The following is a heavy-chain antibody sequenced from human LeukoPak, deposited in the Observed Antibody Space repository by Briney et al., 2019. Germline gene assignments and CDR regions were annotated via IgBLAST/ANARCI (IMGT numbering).Heavy chain of an antibody. J-gene: IGHJ4*02. V-gene: IGHV4-4*07. CDR3: ARVYVVVNSYFDY. D-gene: IGHD3-22*01. CDR1: GGSINSYY. CDR2: IYTSGST. Sequence: PSETLSITCTVSGGSINSYYWSWIRQPDGKGLEWIGRIYTSGSTNYNPSLKSRVTMSVDTSKNQFSLKLSTVTAADTAVYYCARVYVVVNSYFDYWGQGTLVTVSS.